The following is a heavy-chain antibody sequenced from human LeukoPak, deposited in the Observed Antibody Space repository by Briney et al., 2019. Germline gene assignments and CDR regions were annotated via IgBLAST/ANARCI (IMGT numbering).Heavy chain of an antibody. V-gene: IGHV3-33*01. Sequence: GGSLRLSCAASGFTFSSYGMHWVRQAPGMGLEWVAVIWYDGSNKYYADSVKGRFTISRDNSKNTLYLQMNSLRAEDTAVYYCARERLRGNWFDPWGQGTLVTVSS. CDR3: ARERLRGNWFDP. D-gene: IGHD4-17*01. CDR1: GFTFSSYG. J-gene: IGHJ5*02. CDR2: IWYDGSNK.